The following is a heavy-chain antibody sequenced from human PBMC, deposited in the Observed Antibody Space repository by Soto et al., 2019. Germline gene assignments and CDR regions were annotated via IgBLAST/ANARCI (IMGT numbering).Heavy chain of an antibody. CDR3: ARGTPNDYVWGSYRNLTNWFDP. CDR1: GGSFSGYY. V-gene: IGHV4-34*01. Sequence: QVQLQQWGAGLLKPSETLSLTCAVYGGSFSGYYWSWIRQPPGKGLEWIGEINHSGSTNYNPSLKSRVTISVDTSKNQFPLKLSSVTAADTAVYYCARGTPNDYVWGSYRNLTNWFDPWGQGTLVTVSS. D-gene: IGHD3-16*02. J-gene: IGHJ5*02. CDR2: INHSGST.